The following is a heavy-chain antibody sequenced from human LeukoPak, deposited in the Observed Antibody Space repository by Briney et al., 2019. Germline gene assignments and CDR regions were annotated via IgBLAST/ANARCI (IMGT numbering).Heavy chain of an antibody. D-gene: IGHD1-26*01. CDR2: ISGSGGST. CDR1: GFTFSSYA. Sequence: GGSLRLSCAASGFTFSSYAMSWVRQAPGKGLEWVSAISGSGGSTYYADSVKGRFTISRDNSKNTLYLQMNSLRAEDTAVYYCAKDRVGAGPDTFNYFDYWGQGTLVTVSS. J-gene: IGHJ4*02. CDR3: AKDRVGAGPDTFNYFDY. V-gene: IGHV3-23*01.